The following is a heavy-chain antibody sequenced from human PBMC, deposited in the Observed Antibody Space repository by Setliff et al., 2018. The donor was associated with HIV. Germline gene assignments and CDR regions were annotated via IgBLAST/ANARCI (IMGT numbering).Heavy chain of an antibody. V-gene: IGHV4-59*02. D-gene: IGHD3-3*01. CDR2: IYRSGTT. CDR1: GGSVGTYH. CDR3: ARSKTFYDFWGGYYTHGAFKI. Sequence: SETLSLTCSVSGGSVGTYHWSWIRQPPGKGLEWIGYIYRSGTTNYSPSLKSRVTISADTSKNQLYLKLTSVTAADTAVYYCARSKTFYDFWGGYYTHGAFKIWGLGTMVTVSS. J-gene: IGHJ3*02.